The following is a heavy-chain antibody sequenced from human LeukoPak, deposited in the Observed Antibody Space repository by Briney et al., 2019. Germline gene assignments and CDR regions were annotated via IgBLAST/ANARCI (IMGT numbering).Heavy chain of an antibody. J-gene: IGHJ6*03. V-gene: IGHV3-48*03. CDR3: AKNGDRGAYCTGGTCYPYFYYYMDV. Sequence: PGGSLRLSCAASGFTFSSYEMNWARQAPGKGLEWVSYISSSGSTIYYADSVKGRFTISRDNSKNTLYLQMNSLRAEDTAIYYCAKNGDRGAYCTGGTCYPYFYYYMDVWGKGTTVTI. CDR1: GFTFSSYE. CDR2: ISSSGSTI. D-gene: IGHD2-15*01.